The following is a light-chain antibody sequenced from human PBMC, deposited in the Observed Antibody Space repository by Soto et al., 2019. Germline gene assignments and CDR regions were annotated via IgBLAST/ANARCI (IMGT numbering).Light chain of an antibody. J-gene: IGKJ5*01. CDR1: QDITNW. CDR2: ATS. V-gene: IGKV1-12*01. CDR3: QQANSFPLGT. Sequence: DFTMTKSPSSVPALEGARVPITCRASQDITNWLAWYQQKPGIAPRLLIYATSTLQSGVPSRFSGSGSGTDFTLTISSVQPEDFATYFCQQANSFPLGTFGQGTRLEIK.